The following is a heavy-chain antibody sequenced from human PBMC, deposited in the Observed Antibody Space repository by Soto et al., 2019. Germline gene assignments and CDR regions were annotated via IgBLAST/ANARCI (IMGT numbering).Heavy chain of an antibody. CDR2: IYYSGST. V-gene: IGHV4-39*01. Sequence: SETLSLTCTVSGGSISSSSYHWGWIRQPPGKGLEWIGSIYYSGSTYYNPSLKSRVTISVDTSKNQFSLKLSSVTAADTAVYYCARTYDGSGPNSGGYAFDIWGQGTMVTVS. CDR3: ARTYDGSGPNSGGYAFDI. CDR1: GGSISSSSYH. D-gene: IGHD3-22*01. J-gene: IGHJ3*02.